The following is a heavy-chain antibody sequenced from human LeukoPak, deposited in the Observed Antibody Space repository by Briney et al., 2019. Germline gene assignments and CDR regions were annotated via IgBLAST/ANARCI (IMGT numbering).Heavy chain of an antibody. J-gene: IGHJ4*02. Sequence: GESLKISCKGSGYSFTSYWIGLVRQMPGKGLEWMGIIYPGDSDTRYSPSFQGQVTISADKSISTAYLQWSSLKASDTAMYYCARTYYYDSSGYSDSMFDYWGQGTLVTVSS. CDR3: ARTYYYDSSGYSDSMFDY. D-gene: IGHD3-22*01. V-gene: IGHV5-51*01. CDR2: IYPGDSDT. CDR1: GYSFTSYW.